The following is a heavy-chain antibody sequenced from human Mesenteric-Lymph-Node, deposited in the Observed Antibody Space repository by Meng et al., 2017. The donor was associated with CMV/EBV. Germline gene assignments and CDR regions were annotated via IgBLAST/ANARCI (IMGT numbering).Heavy chain of an antibody. D-gene: IGHD5-18*01. CDR1: GFRITNYA. Sequence: GGSLRLSCVVSGFRITNYAMSWIRQAPGKGLEWVSAISGDDDSTYYADSVKGRFTITRDTSQNTLYLQMSSLRAEDTALYYCAKWIQTVPLGALDIWGQGTMVTVSS. CDR2: ISGDDDST. CDR3: AKWIQTVPLGALDI. J-gene: IGHJ3*02. V-gene: IGHV3-23*01.